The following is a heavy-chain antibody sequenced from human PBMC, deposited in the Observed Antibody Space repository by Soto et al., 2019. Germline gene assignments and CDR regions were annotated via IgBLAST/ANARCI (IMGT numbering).Heavy chain of an antibody. CDR1: GFTFSSYA. D-gene: IGHD5-18*01. Sequence: EVQLLESGGGLVQPGGSLRLSCAASGFTFSSYAMSWVRQAPGKGLEWVSAIRGSGGSTYYADSVKGRFTISRDNSKNTLYLQMNSLRAEDTAVYYYANLRGYSYGIFDYWGQGALVTVSS. V-gene: IGHV3-23*01. J-gene: IGHJ4*02. CDR2: IRGSGGST. CDR3: ANLRGYSYGIFDY.